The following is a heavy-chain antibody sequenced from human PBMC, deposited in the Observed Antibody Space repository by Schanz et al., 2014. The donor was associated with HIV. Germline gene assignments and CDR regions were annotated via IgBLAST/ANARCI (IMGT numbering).Heavy chain of an antibody. CDR1: GFSFSDFA. D-gene: IGHD3-22*01. CDR3: AKDRNQYDSRYIGKGNYYYYYGMDV. Sequence: VQLVESGGGVVQPGRSLRLSCAASGFSFSDFALHWVRQAPGKGLEWLAVISYDGRNKKFANSVKGRFTISRDNSKNTVYLQAKSLRPEDTAVYYCAKDRNQYDSRYIGKGNYYYYYGMDVWGQGTTVTVSS. J-gene: IGHJ6*02. V-gene: IGHV3-30*18. CDR2: ISYDGRNK.